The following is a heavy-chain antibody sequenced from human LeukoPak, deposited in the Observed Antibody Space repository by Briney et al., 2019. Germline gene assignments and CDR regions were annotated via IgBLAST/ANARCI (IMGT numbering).Heavy chain of an antibody. J-gene: IGHJ4*02. D-gene: IGHD3-10*01. V-gene: IGHV4-59*01. Sequence: PSESLSLTCTVSGGSISSYYWSWIRQPPGKGLEWIGYIYYSGSTNYNPSLKSRVTISVDTSKNQFSLKLSSVTAADTAVYYCASAGGGYFDYWGQGTLVTVSS. CDR1: GGSISSYY. CDR3: ASAGGGYFDY. CDR2: IYYSGST.